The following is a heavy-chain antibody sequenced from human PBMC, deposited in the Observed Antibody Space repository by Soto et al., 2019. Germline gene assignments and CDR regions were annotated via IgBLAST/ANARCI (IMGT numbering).Heavy chain of an antibody. D-gene: IGHD3-10*01. Sequence: QVQLVESGGGLVKPGGSLRLSCAASGFSFSDYYMSWIRQTPGRGLEWLSYISGTGYYTNYADSVKGRFTISRDNANNLLSLQMDSLRVEDTAVYYCARERRITRGRWFDPWGQGTLVTVSS. V-gene: IGHV3-11*05. J-gene: IGHJ5*02. CDR2: ISGTGYYT. CDR3: ARERRITRGRWFDP. CDR1: GFSFSDYY.